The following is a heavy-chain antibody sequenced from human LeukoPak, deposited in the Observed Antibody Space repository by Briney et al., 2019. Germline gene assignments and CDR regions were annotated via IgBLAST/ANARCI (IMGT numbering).Heavy chain of an antibody. CDR1: GFSFSSYW. CDR2: INPDGDKK. J-gene: IGHJ4*02. V-gene: IGHV3-7*01. D-gene: IGHD2/OR15-2a*01. Sequence: GGSLRLSCAASGFSFSSYWMTWVRRAPGKGLEWVANINPDGDKKTYVDSVKGRFTISRDNARNALYLQMSSLGVDDTAVYYCASQPAVIDLDCWGQGALVTVSS. CDR3: ASQPAVIDLDC.